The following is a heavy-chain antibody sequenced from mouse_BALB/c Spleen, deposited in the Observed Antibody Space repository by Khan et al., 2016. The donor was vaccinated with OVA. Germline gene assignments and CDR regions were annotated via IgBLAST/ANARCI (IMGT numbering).Heavy chain of an antibody. CDR1: GYSITSGYG. D-gene: IGHD1-2*01. CDR3: ARTARIKY. V-gene: IGHV3-2*02. CDR2: ISYRGST. Sequence: EVQLVESEPGLVKPSQSLSLTCTVTGYSITSGYGWNWIRQFPGNKLEWMGYISYRGSTNYNPSLKSRISITRDTSKNQFFLQLNSVTTEDTATYYCARTARIKYWGQGTTLTVSS. J-gene: IGHJ2*01.